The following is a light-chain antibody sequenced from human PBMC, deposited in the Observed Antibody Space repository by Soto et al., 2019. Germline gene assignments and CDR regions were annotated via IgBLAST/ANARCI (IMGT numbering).Light chain of an antibody. J-gene: IGKJ3*01. V-gene: IGKV3-20*01. CDR2: AAS. Sequence: EIVLTQSPDTLSLSPGERATLFCRASQTLSINSLAWYQQKPGQAPRLLIYAASTRDTGIPDRFNGSGYGTDVALTINRLEPEDFAVYYCQQYDGAPLTFGPGTKVDVK. CDR3: QQYDGAPLT. CDR1: QTLSINS.